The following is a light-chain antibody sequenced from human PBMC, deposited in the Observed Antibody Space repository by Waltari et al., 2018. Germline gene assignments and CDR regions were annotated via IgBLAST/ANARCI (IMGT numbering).Light chain of an antibody. J-gene: IGLJ2*01. CDR2: DVS. CDR3: SSYTSTNTII. V-gene: IGLV2-14*03. Sequence: QSALAQSASVSGSPGQSITISCTGTGSDIGYYNFVSWYQQHPGKAPKLLIFDVSRWYSGVSHRFSGSKSGNTASLTISGLQAEDEADYYCSSYTSTNTIIFGGGTKVTVL. CDR1: GSDIGYYNF.